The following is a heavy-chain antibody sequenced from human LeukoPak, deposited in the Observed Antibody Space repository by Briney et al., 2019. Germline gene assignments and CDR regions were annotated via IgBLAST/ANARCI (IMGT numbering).Heavy chain of an antibody. J-gene: IGHJ4*02. CDR3: AGGDRNGWYFDY. Sequence: GGSLSLSCAASGFRFHDHGMSWVRQVPRKGLEWVSGINWNGASTGYGDSVKGRFTISRDNAKNSLYLQMNSQRAEDTALYYCAGGDRNGWYFDYWGQGILVTVSS. V-gene: IGHV3-20*04. D-gene: IGHD6-19*01. CDR1: GFRFHDHG. CDR2: INWNGAST.